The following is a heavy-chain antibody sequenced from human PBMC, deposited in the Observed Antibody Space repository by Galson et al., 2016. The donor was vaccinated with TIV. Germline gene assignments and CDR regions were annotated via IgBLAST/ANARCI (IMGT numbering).Heavy chain of an antibody. CDR2: ISGRGDRT. D-gene: IGHD3-10*01. CDR1: AFTFSNFA. V-gene: IGHV3-23*01. Sequence: SLRLSCAVSAFTFSNFAMSWVRQAPGKGLEWVSAISGRGDRTYYADSVKGRFTISRDNSKNTLYLQMNSLRVDDTAVNYCAKAHMGADYYGSGSLDYWGQGTLVTVSS. J-gene: IGHJ4*02. CDR3: AKAHMGADYYGSGSLDY.